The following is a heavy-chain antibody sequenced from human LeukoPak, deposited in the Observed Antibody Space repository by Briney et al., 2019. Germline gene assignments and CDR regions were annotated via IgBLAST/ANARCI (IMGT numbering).Heavy chain of an antibody. CDR1: GFTFSGSA. Sequence: GGSLRLSCAASGFTFSGSAMHWVRQASGKGLEWVGRIRSKANSYATAYAASVKGRFTISRDNSKNTLYLQMNSLRAEDTAVYYCARVYSSGWTTDYWGQGTLVTVSS. CDR2: IRSKANSYAT. D-gene: IGHD6-19*01. J-gene: IGHJ4*02. V-gene: IGHV3-73*01. CDR3: ARVYSSGWTTDY.